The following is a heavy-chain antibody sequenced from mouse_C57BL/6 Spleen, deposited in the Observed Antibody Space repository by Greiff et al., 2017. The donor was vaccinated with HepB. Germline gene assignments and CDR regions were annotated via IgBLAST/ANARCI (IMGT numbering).Heavy chain of an antibody. CDR3: ARDRVGEYFDY. J-gene: IGHJ2*01. D-gene: IGHD1-1*02. CDR2: ISDGGSYT. CDR1: GFTFSSYA. Sequence: EVKLVESGGGLVKPGGSLKLSCAASGFTFSSYAMSWVRQTPEKRLEWVATISDGGSYTYYPDNVKGRFTISRDNAKNNLYLQMSHLKSEDTAMYYCARDRVGEYFDYWGQGTTLTVSS. V-gene: IGHV5-4*01.